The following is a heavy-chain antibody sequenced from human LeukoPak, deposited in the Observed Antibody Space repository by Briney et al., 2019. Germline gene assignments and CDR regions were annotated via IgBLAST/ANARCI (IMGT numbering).Heavy chain of an antibody. CDR2: MSYDGFNK. CDR1: GFTFSSYA. J-gene: IGHJ4*02. CDR3: AKTRGYSFGYYFGY. Sequence: GGSLRLSCAASGFTFSSYAMHWVRQSLDKGLEWVAVMSYDGFNKYYADSVKGRFTISRENSKNTLYLQMNRLRAEDTGVYYCAKTRGYSFGYYFGYWGQGTRV. V-gene: IGHV3-30*18. D-gene: IGHD5-18*01.